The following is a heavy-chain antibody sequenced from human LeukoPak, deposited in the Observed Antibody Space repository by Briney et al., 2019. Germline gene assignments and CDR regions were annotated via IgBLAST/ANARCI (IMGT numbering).Heavy chain of an antibody. D-gene: IGHD3-3*02. CDR1: GGSISSGGYY. Sequence: SETLSLTCTVSGGSISSGGYYWSWIRQPPGKGLEWIGYIYHSGSTYYNPSLKSRVTISVDRSKNQFSLKLSSVTAADTAVYYCARGVVATFVFDYWGQGTLVTVSS. CDR2: IYHSGST. J-gene: IGHJ4*02. V-gene: IGHV4-30-2*01. CDR3: ARGVVATFVFDY.